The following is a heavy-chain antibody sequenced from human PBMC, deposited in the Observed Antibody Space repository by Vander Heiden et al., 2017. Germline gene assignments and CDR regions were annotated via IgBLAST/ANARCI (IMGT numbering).Heavy chain of an antibody. CDR3: ARDSEDIVVVVAATSYYGMDV. CDR1: GSTFSSYW. V-gene: IGHV3-7*01. CDR2: IKQDGSEK. Sequence: EVQLVESGGGLVQPGGSLRLSCAASGSTFSSYWMSCVRQAPGKGLEWVANIKQDGSEKYYVDSVKGRFTISRDNAKNSLYLQMNSLRAEDTAVYYCARDSEDIVVVVAATSYYGMDVWGQGTTVTVSS. J-gene: IGHJ6*02. D-gene: IGHD2-15*01.